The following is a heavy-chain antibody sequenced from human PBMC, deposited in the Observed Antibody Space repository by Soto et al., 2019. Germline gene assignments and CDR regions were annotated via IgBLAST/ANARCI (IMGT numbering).Heavy chain of an antibody. CDR1: GDSVSSNSAA. CDR2: TYYRSKWYN. Sequence: KQSQTLSLTCAISGDSVSSNSAAWNWIRQSPSRGLEWLGRTYYRSKWYNDYAVSVKSRITINPDTSKNQFSLQLNSVTPEDTAVYYCARDLSMVRGVSSWWFDPWGQGTLVTVSS. D-gene: IGHD3-10*01. CDR3: ARDLSMVRGVSSWWFDP. J-gene: IGHJ5*02. V-gene: IGHV6-1*01.